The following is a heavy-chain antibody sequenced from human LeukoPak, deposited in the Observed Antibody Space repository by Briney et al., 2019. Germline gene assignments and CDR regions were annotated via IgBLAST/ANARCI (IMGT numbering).Heavy chain of an antibody. J-gene: IGHJ4*02. CDR1: GFTFSSYG. CDR2: IWYDGSNK. V-gene: IGHV3-33*01. CDR3: ARGYSGYDWDPYSSSFGY. Sequence: PGGSLRLSCAASGFTFSSYGMHWVRQAPGKGLEWVAVIWYDGSNKYYADSVKGRFTISRDNSKNTLYLQMNSLRAEDTAVYYCARGYSGYDWDPYSSSFGYWGQGTLVTVSS. D-gene: IGHD5-12*01.